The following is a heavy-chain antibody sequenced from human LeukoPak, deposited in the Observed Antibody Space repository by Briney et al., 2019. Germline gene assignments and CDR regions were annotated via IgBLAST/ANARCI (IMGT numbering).Heavy chain of an antibody. V-gene: IGHV4-34*01. CDR3: ASGVGEFFPDAFNI. CDR1: GGSFSDYS. J-gene: IGHJ3*02. D-gene: IGHD3-10*01. Sequence: SETLSLTCAVFGGSFSDYSWTWIRQTPGKGLGWIGEINHRGGTNYNPSLKSRLTISVDTSKNQFSLNLTSVTAADTAVYYCASGVGEFFPDAFNIWGQGTMV. CDR2: INHRGGT.